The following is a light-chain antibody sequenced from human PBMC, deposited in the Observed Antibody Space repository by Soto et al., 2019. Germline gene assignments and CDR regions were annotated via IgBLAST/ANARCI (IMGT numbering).Light chain of an antibody. V-gene: IGLV2-8*01. CDR2: EVN. CDR3: RSFAASSNV. CDR1: SSDVGGYNY. Sequence: QSALTQPPSASGSPGQSVAISCTGTSSDVGGYNYVSWYQQHPGKAPKLMIYEVNKRPSGVPDRFSGSKSGNTASLTVSGLQADDESDYYCRSFAASSNVFGSGPNVAVL. J-gene: IGLJ1*01.